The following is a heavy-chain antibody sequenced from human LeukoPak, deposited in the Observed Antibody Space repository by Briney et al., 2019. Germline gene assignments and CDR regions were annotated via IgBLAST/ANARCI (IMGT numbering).Heavy chain of an antibody. J-gene: IGHJ3*02. D-gene: IGHD3-22*01. CDR3: ARSSGYYYGYAFDI. CDR1: GGSISSSNW. CDR2: IYHSGST. V-gene: IGHV4-4*02. Sequence: PSETLSLTCAVSGGSISSSNWWSWVRQPPGKGLEWIGEIYHSGSTNYNPSLKSRVTISVDKSKNQFSLKLSSVTAADTAVYYCARSSGYYYGYAFDIWGQGTMVTVSS.